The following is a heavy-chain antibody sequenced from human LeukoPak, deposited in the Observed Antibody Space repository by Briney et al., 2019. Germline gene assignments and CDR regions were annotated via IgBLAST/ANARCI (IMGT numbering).Heavy chain of an antibody. CDR3: ARARDRAHYYYYMDV. Sequence: GSSVKVSCKASGGTFSSYAISWVRQAPGQGLEWMGGIIPIFGTANYAQKFQGRVTIAADESTSTAYMELSSLRSEDTAVYYCARARDRAHYYYYMDVWGKGTTVTVSS. D-gene: IGHD1-14*01. V-gene: IGHV1-69*01. CDR1: GGTFSSYA. CDR2: IIPIFGTA. J-gene: IGHJ6*03.